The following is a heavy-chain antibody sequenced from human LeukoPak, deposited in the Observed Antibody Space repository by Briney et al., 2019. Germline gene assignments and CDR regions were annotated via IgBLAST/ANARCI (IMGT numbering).Heavy chain of an antibody. CDR2: IKGDGSHT. Sequence: PGGSLRLSCAASGFTFSSYSMNWVRQAPGKGLVWVPRIKGDGSHTVYADSVKGRFTISRDNAKNTLFLQMRSLRVEDTAVYYCVRDWDHFDFDSWGQGTLITVSS. D-gene: IGHD1-26*01. CDR1: GFTFSSYS. J-gene: IGHJ5*01. V-gene: IGHV3-74*01. CDR3: VRDWDHFDFDS.